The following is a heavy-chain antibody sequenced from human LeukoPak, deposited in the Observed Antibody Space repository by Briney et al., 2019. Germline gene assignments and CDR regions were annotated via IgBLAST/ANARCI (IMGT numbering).Heavy chain of an antibody. CDR1: GGSFSGYY. D-gene: IGHD2-2*03. Sequence: SETLSLTCAVYGGSFSGYYWSWIRQPPGKGLEWIGEINHSGSTNYNPSLKSRVTISVDTSKNQFSLKLSSVTAADTAVYYCASRGVDIVVVPAATYNWFDLWGQGTLVTVSS. CDR2: INHSGST. CDR3: ASRGVDIVVVPAATYNWFDL. J-gene: IGHJ5*02. V-gene: IGHV4-34*01.